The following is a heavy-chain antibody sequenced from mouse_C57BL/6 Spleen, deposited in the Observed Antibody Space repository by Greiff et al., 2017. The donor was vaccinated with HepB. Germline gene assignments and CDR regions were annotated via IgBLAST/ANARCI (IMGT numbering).Heavy chain of an antibody. D-gene: IGHD2-4*01. CDR2: IHPNSGST. Sequence: QVQLQQPGAELVKPGASVTLSCKASGYTFTSYWMHWVKQRPEQGLEWIGMIHPNSGSTNYNEKFKSKATLTVDKSSSTADMQLSSLTSEDSAVYYCARDYDYEGDYWGQGTTLTVAS. J-gene: IGHJ2*01. CDR1: GYTFTSYW. V-gene: IGHV1-64*01. CDR3: ARDYDYEGDY.